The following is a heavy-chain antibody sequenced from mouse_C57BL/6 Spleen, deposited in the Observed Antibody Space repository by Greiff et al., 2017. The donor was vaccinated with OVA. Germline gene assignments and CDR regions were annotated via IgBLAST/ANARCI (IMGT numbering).Heavy chain of an antibody. J-gene: IGHJ1*03. CDR1: GYTFTSYW. V-gene: IGHV1-69*01. CDR3: ARGIYCYGSSDWYFGV. CDR2: IDPSDSYT. D-gene: IGHD1-1*01. Sequence: QVQLQQPGAELVMPGASVKLSCKASGYTFTSYWMHWVKQRPGQGLEWIGEIDPSDSYTNYNQKFKGKSTLTVDKSSSTAYMQLSSLTSEDSAVYYCARGIYCYGSSDWYFGVWGTGTTVTVSS.